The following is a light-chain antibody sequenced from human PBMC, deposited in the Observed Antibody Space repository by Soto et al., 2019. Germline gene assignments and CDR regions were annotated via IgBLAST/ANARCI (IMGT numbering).Light chain of an antibody. CDR3: QQYGSSPPLT. Sequence: EFVLTQSPGTLSLSPGERATLSCRASQSVGSNSLAWYQQKPGQAPRILIYGASTMATGIPDRFSGSGSGTDFTLTISRLEPEDFAVYYCQQYGSSPPLTFGGGTKVEIK. CDR2: GAS. J-gene: IGKJ4*01. V-gene: IGKV3-20*01. CDR1: QSVGSNS.